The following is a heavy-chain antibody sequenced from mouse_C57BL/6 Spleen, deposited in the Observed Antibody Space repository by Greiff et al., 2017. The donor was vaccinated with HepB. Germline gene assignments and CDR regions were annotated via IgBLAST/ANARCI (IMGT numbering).Heavy chain of an antibody. V-gene: IGHV1-82*01. CDR3: ARGATVDDY. D-gene: IGHD1-1*01. CDR2: IYPGDGDT. CDR1: GYAFSSSW. Sequence: VKLMESGPELVKPGASVKISCKASGYAFSSSWMNWVKQRPGKGLEWIGRIYPGDGDTNYNGKFKGKATLTADKSSSTAYMQLSSLTSEDSAVYFCARGATVDDYWGQGTTLTVSS. J-gene: IGHJ2*01.